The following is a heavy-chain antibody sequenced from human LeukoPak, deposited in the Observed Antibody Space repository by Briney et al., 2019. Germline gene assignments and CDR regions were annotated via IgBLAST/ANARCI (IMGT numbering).Heavy chain of an antibody. CDR2: IYYSGST. Sequence: ASETLSLTCTVYGGSISRDYWSWIRQPPGKGLEWIGYIYYSGSTNYNPSLKSRVTISVDTSKNQFSLKMRSVTAADTAVYYCARDRRDTSMVWDYWGQGTLVTVSS. D-gene: IGHD5-18*01. J-gene: IGHJ4*02. V-gene: IGHV4-59*01. CDR3: ARDRRDTSMVWDY. CDR1: GGSISRDY.